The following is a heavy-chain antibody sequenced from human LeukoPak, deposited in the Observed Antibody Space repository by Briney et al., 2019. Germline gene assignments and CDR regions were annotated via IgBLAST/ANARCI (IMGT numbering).Heavy chain of an antibody. Sequence: GSSVKVSCKASRGTFSSYAISWVRQAPGQGLEWMGRIIPILGIANYAQKFQGRVTITADKSTSTAYMELSSLRSEDTAVYYCARGGYCSGGSCYSGWFDPWGQGTLVTVSS. D-gene: IGHD2-15*01. V-gene: IGHV1-69*04. CDR3: ARGGYCSGGSCYSGWFDP. CDR2: IIPILGIA. CDR1: RGTFSSYA. J-gene: IGHJ5*02.